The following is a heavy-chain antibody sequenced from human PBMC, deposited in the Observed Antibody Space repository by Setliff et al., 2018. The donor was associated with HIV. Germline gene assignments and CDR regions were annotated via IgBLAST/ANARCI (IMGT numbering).Heavy chain of an antibody. J-gene: IGHJ4*02. V-gene: IGHV1-2*04. CDR1: GGPFTSSS. CDR3: ARGMDYYDTSGYYQYYFDY. CDR2: IIPKSDGT. D-gene: IGHD3-22*01. Sequence: ASVKVSCKASGGPFTSSSIGWVRQAPGQGLEWMGRIIPKSDGTNYAQKFQGWITMTRDTSISTAYMELSRLRSDDTAVYYCARGMDYYDTSGYYQYYFDYWGQGTLVTVSS.